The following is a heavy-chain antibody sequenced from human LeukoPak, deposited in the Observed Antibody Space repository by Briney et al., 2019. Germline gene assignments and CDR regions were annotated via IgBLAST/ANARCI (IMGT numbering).Heavy chain of an antibody. D-gene: IGHD3-22*01. Sequence: PSETLSLTCTVSGGSISSGDYYWSWIRQPPGKGLEWIGYIYYSGSTSYNPSLKSRVTMSVDTSKNQISLKLSSVTAADTAVYYCARQVYDSSGSFDFWGQGSLVTVSS. V-gene: IGHV4-30-4*01. CDR3: ARQVYDSSGSFDF. CDR2: IYYSGST. J-gene: IGHJ4*02. CDR1: GGSISSGDYY.